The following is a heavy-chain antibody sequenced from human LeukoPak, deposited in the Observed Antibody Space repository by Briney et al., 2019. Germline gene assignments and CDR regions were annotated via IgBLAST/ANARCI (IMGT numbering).Heavy chain of an antibody. Sequence: GGSLRLSCAASGFTFSSYWMHWVRQAPGKGLVRVSHINNDGSSTNYADSVKGRFTISRDNAKNTLYLQMNSLRAEDTAVYYCARDGVRDGYNFRGSIIGSSDYGMDVWGQGTTVTVSS. J-gene: IGHJ6*02. D-gene: IGHD5-24*01. CDR1: GFTFSSYW. CDR2: INNDGSST. V-gene: IGHV3-74*01. CDR3: ARDGVRDGYNFRGSIIGSSDYGMDV.